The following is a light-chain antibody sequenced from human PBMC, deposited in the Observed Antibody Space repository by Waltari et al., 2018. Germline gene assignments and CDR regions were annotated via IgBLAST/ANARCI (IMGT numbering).Light chain of an antibody. J-gene: IGLJ3*02. V-gene: IGLV2-14*01. CDR1: SSDVGGSNY. Sequence: QSALTQPASVSGSPGQSLTTSSTGTSSDVGGSNYVSWYEQHPGKAPKLIIYEVTDRSSGVSNRFSGSKSANTASLTISGLQTEDEADYYCSSYTRSNTWVFGGGTRLTVL. CDR2: EVT. CDR3: SSYTRSNTWV.